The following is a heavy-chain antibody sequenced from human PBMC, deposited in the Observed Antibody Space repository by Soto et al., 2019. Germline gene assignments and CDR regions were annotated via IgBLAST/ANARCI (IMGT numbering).Heavy chain of an antibody. CDR2: INHSGST. CDR3: ARGTDRYGMDV. Sequence: SETLSLTCAVYGGSFSGYYWSWIRQPPGKGLEWIGEINHSGSTNYNPSLKSRVTISVDTSKNQFSLKLSSMTAADTAVYYCARGTDRYGMDVWGQGTTVTVSS. V-gene: IGHV4-34*01. J-gene: IGHJ6*02. CDR1: GGSFSGYY.